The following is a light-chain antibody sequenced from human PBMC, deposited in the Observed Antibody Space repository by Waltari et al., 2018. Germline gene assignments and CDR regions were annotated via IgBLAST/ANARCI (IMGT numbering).Light chain of an antibody. CDR2: AAS. J-gene: IGKJ1*01. CDR1: QGVSVW. V-gene: IGKV1-5*03. Sequence: DVQMTQSPSTLSASVGDRVTITCRASQGVSVWLAWYQQKPGKAPNLLSYAASSLESGVPSRFSGSGSGTEFTLTIGGLQPDDFATYYCQQYNSYSTFGQGTKVEIK. CDR3: QQYNSYST.